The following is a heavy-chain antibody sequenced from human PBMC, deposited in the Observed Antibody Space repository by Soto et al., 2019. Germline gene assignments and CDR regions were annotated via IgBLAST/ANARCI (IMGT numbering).Heavy chain of an antibody. CDR1: GFTFSSYG. V-gene: IGHV3-30*18. J-gene: IGHJ5*02. CDR3: AKDREFDP. D-gene: IGHD3-10*01. Sequence: VGSLRLSCAASGFTFSSYGMHWVRQAPGKGLEWVAVISYDGSNKYYADSVKGRFTISRDNSKNTLYLQMNSLRAEDTAVYYCAKDREFDPWGQGTLVTVSS. CDR2: ISYDGSNK.